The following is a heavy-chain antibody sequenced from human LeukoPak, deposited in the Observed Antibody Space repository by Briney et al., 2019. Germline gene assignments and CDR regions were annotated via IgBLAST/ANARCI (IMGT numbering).Heavy chain of an antibody. CDR1: GGSISGYY. CDR3: ARGAATYDFQY. J-gene: IGHJ1*01. D-gene: IGHD6-25*01. Sequence: SETLSLTCTVSGGSISGYYCSLVRQPARKGLEWIGRIHTNDGTNFNPSLKSRVTMSLDTSKTQFSLKLTSVTAADTAVYYCARGAATYDFQYWGQGTLVAVSS. V-gene: IGHV4-4*07. CDR2: IHTNDGT.